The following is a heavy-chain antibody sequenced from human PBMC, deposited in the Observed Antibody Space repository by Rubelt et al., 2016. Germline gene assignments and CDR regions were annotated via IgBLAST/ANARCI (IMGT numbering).Heavy chain of an antibody. Sequence: EVQLLESGGGLVQPGGSLRLSCAASGFTFTSYALTWVRQAPGKGLEWVSAITDDGGSTFHADSVKGRFTISRDNSKNTLYFQMSRLGAEATAVYYCAKGSNSGRPYYVDFWGQGTVVTVSS. J-gene: IGHJ4*02. D-gene: IGHD5-12*01. CDR1: GFTFTSYA. CDR2: ITDDGGST. V-gene: IGHV3-23*01. CDR3: AKGSNSGRPYYVDF.